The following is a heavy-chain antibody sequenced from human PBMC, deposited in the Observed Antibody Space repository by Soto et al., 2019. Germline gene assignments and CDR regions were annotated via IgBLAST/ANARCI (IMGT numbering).Heavy chain of an antibody. J-gene: IGHJ6*02. CDR2: ISWDGGST. D-gene: IGHD6-13*01. V-gene: IGHV3-43D*03. CDR3: AKAGSYSSSWSYYYDGMDV. Sequence: GGSLRLSCAASGFTFDDYAMHWVRQAPGKGLEWVSLISWDGGSTYYADSVKGRFTISRDNSKNSLYLQMNSLRAEDTALYYCAKAGSYSSSWSYYYDGMDVWGQGTTVTVSS. CDR1: GFTFDDYA.